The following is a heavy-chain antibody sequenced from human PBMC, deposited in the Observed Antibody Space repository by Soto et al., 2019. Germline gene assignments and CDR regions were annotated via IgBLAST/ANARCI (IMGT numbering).Heavy chain of an antibody. D-gene: IGHD3-3*01. V-gene: IGHV3-9*01. CDR1: GVTFDDYA. CDR2: ISWNSGSI. CDR3: ARHSSYYDFWSGLGFDY. Sequence: PGGSLRLSCAASGVTFDDYAMHWVRQAPGKGLEWVSGISWNSGSIGYADSVKGRFTISRDNAKNSLYLQMNSLRAEDTAVYYCARHSSYYDFWSGLGFDYWGQGTLVTVSS. J-gene: IGHJ4*02.